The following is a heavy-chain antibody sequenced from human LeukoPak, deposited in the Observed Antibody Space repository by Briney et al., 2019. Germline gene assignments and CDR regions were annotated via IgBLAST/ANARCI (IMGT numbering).Heavy chain of an antibody. CDR3: ARHSRLRWSTENWFDP. CDR2: INHSGST. V-gene: IGHV4-34*01. CDR1: GGSFSGYY. D-gene: IGHD4-23*01. Sequence: SETLSLTCAVYGGSFSGYYWSWLRQPPGKGLEWIGEINHSGSTNYNPSLKSRVTISVDTSKNQLSLKLSSVTAADTAVYYCARHSRLRWSTENWFDPWGQGTLVTVSS. J-gene: IGHJ5*02.